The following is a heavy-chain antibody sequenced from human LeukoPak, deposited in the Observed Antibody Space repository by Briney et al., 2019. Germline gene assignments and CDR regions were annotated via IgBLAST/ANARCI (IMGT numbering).Heavy chain of an antibody. D-gene: IGHD5-18*01. CDR1: ADSFSGYS. V-gene: IGHV4-34*01. CDR2: INHSGST. Sequence: SETLSLTCAVYADSFSGYSWSWIRQPPGKGLEWIGEINHSGSTNYNPSLRSRVTISVDTSKNQFSLKLSSVTAADTAVYYCARVLAWLDTAMGDYWGQGTLVTVSS. CDR3: ARVLAWLDTAMGDY. J-gene: IGHJ4*02.